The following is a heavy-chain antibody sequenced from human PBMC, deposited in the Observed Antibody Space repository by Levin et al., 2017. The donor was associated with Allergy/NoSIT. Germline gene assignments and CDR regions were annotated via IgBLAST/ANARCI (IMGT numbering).Heavy chain of an antibody. Sequence: PGGSLRLSCAASGFTFSSYGMHWVRQAPGKGLEWVAVIWYDGSNKYYADSVKGRFTISRDNSKNTLYLQMNSLRAEDTAVYYCARVWGSHYFDYWGQGTLVTVSS. J-gene: IGHJ4*02. CDR1: GFTFSSYG. D-gene: IGHD1-26*01. CDR2: IWYDGSNK. CDR3: ARVWGSHYFDY. V-gene: IGHV3-33*01.